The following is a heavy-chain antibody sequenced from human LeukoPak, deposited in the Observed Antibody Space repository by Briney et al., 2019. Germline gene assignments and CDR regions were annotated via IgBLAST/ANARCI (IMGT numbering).Heavy chain of an antibody. CDR1: GFTFSTYS. J-gene: IGHJ6*02. D-gene: IGHD3-10*01. CDR3: ARGHDYYGSGSEYYGMDV. V-gene: IGHV3-7*01. CDR2: IKQDGSEK. Sequence: GGSLRLSCAASGFTFSTYSMHWVRQAPGKGLEWVANIKQDGSEKYYVDSVKGRFTISRDNAKNSLYLQMNSLRAEDTAVYYCARGHDYYGSGSEYYGMDVWGQGTTVTVSS.